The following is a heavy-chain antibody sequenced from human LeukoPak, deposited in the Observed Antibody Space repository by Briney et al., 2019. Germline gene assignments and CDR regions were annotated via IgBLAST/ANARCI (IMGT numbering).Heavy chain of an antibody. CDR3: ARDTIVGASRYDYYYGMDV. V-gene: IGHV3-30-3*01. CDR1: RFTFSSYA. CDR2: ISYDGSNK. Sequence: GGSLRLSCAASRFTFSSYAMHWVRQAPGKGLEWVAVISYDGSNKYYADSVKGRFTISRDNSKNTLYLQMNSLRAEDTAVYYCARDTIVGASRYDYYYGMDVWGQGTTVTVSS. D-gene: IGHD1-26*01. J-gene: IGHJ6*02.